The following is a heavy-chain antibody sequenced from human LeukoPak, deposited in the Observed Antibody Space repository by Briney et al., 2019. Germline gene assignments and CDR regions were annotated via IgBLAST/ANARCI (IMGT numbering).Heavy chain of an antibody. CDR3: ARDFDFWSGYYGY. V-gene: IGHV3-21*01. CDR2: ISSSSSYI. CDR1: GFTFSSYS. Sequence: GGSLRLSCAASGFTFSSYSMNWVRQAPGKGLEWVSSISSSSSYIYYADSVKSRFTISRDNAKNSLYLQMNSLRAEDTAVYYCARDFDFWSGYYGYWGQGTLVTVSS. J-gene: IGHJ4*02. D-gene: IGHD3-3*01.